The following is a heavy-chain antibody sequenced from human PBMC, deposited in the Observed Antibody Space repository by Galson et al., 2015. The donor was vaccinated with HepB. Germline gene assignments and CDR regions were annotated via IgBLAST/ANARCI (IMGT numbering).Heavy chain of an antibody. D-gene: IGHD3-3*01. CDR2: ISYDGSNK. CDR3: AKDGKRLRFLEWGYYYYYGTDV. Sequence: SLRLSCAASGFTFSSYGMHWGRQAPGKGLEWGAVISYDGSNKYCADSVKGRFAISRDNSKNTLYLQMNSLRAEDTAVYYCAKDGKRLRFLEWGYYYYYGTDVWGQGTTVTVSS. J-gene: IGHJ6*02. CDR1: GFTFSSYG. V-gene: IGHV3-30*18.